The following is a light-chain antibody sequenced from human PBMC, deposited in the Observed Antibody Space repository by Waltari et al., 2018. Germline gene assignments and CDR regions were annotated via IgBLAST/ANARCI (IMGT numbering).Light chain of an antibody. CDR2: AAS. CDR1: QDISRY. Sequence: DIQMTQSPSSLSVSVGDRVTINCQAIQDISRYLNWYQQKPGKAPKLLMSAASNLEAGVPSRFSGSRSGTDFTFTITSLQSEDIATYYCQQYADLPWTFGQGTKVEIK. V-gene: IGKV1-33*01. CDR3: QQYADLPWT. J-gene: IGKJ1*01.